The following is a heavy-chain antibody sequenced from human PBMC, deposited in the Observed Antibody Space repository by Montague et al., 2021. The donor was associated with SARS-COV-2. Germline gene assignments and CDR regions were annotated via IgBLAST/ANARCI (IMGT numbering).Heavy chain of an antibody. CDR1: GGSFSGYY. CDR3: ARGPKAAGKAFYYYYGMDV. D-gene: IGHD6-13*01. CDR2: INHSGST. J-gene: IGHJ6*02. V-gene: IGHV4-34*01. Sequence: SETLSLTCAVYGGSFSGYYWCWIRQPPGKGLEWIGEINHSGSTNYNPSLKSRVTISVDTSKNQFSLKLSSVTAADTAVYYCARGPKAAGKAFYYYYGMDVWGQGTTVTVSS.